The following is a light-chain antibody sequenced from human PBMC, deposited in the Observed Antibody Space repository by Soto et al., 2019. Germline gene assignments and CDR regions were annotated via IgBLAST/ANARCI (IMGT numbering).Light chain of an antibody. J-gene: IGKJ1*01. Sequence: DIVMTQSPDSLAVSLGERATIKCKSSQSVLYSSSNKNYLAWYQQKPGQPPKLLIYWASTRESGVPDRFSGSGSGTDFTLTISSLQAEDVAFYYCQQYYSTPWTFVQGTKVEIK. V-gene: IGKV4-1*01. CDR2: WAS. CDR1: QSVLYSSSNKNY. CDR3: QQYYSTPWT.